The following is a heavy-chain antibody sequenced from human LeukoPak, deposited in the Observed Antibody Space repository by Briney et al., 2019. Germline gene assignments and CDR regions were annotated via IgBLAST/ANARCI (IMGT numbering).Heavy chain of an antibody. CDR1: GGSISSSSYY. V-gene: IGHV4-39*01. CDR2: IYYSGST. J-gene: IGHJ5*02. Sequence: SETLSLTCTVSGGSISSSSYYWGWLRQPPGKGLEWIGSIYYSGSTYYNPSLKSRVTISVDTSKNQFSLKLSSVTAADTAVYYCARLSSGTFIIAWGQGTLVTVSS. CDR3: ARLSSGTFIIA. D-gene: IGHD6-13*01.